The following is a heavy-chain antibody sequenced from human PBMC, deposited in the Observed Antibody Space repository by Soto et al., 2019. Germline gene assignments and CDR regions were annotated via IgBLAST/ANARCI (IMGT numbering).Heavy chain of an antibody. CDR1: GFSLSTSGMC. CDR3: ARMRQYDFWSGYGEYYFDY. CDR2: IDWEDDE. V-gene: IGHV2-70*01. J-gene: IGHJ4*02. D-gene: IGHD3-3*01. Sequence: ESGPTLVNPTQTLTLTCTFSGFSLSTSGMCVSWIRQPPGKALEWLALIDWEDDEHYNTSLKTRLTISKDTSKNQVVLTMTNVDPVDTATYYCARMRQYDFWSGYGEYYFDYWGLGTLVTVSS.